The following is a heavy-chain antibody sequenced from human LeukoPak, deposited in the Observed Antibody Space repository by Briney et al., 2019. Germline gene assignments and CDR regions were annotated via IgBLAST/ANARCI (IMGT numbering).Heavy chain of an antibody. V-gene: IGHV1-69*05. D-gene: IGHD1-26*01. J-gene: IGHJ3*02. CDR3: ARVGSGGYQRNDAFDI. CDR2: IIPIFGTA. Sequence: GASVKVSCKASGGTFSSYAISWVRQAPGQGLEWMGGIIPIFGTANYAQKFQGRVTITTDESTSTAYMELSSLRSEDTAVYYCARVGSGGYQRNDAFDIWGQGTMVTVSS. CDR1: GGTFSSYA.